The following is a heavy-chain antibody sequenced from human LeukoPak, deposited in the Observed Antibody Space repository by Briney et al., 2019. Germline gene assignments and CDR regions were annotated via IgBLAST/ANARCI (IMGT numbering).Heavy chain of an antibody. CDR3: ARAHDFWSGYPYYYYYGMDV. V-gene: IGHV4-34*01. D-gene: IGHD3-3*01. CDR1: GGSFSGYY. CDR2: INHSGST. J-gene: IGHJ6*02. Sequence: PSETLSLTCAVYGGSFSGYYWSWIRQPPGKGLEWIGGINHSGSTNYNPSLKSRVTISVDTSKNQFSLKLSSVTAADTAVYYCARAHDFWSGYPYYYYYGMDVWGQGTTVTVSS.